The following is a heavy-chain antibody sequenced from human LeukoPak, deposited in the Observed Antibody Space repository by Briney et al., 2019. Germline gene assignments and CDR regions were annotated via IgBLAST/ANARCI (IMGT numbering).Heavy chain of an antibody. D-gene: IGHD3-3*02. V-gene: IGHV4-38-2*01. CDR1: GYSISSGYY. Sequence: SETLSLTCAVSGYSISSGYYWGWIRQPPGKGLEWIGSIYHSGSTYYNPSLKSRVTISVDTSKNRFSLKLSSVTAADTAVYYCARLLERVGAFDIWGQGTMVTVSS. CDR3: ARLLERVGAFDI. CDR2: IYHSGST. J-gene: IGHJ3*02.